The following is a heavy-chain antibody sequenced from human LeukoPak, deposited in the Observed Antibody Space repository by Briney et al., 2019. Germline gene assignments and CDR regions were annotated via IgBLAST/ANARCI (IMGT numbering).Heavy chain of an antibody. Sequence: GGSLRLSCAASGFTFSSYGMHWVRQAPGKGLEWVAFIRYDGSNKYYADSVKGRFTISRDNSKNTLYLQMNSLRVEDTAVYYCAVNPSRYFDHWGQGTLVTVSS. J-gene: IGHJ4*02. CDR3: AVNPSRYFDH. CDR1: GFTFSSYG. CDR2: IRYDGSNK. D-gene: IGHD1-14*01. V-gene: IGHV3-30*02.